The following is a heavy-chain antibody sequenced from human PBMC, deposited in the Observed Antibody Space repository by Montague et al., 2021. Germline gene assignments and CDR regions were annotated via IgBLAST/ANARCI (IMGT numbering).Heavy chain of an antibody. D-gene: IGHD3-22*01. V-gene: IGHV3-74*01. CDR3: ARDGDYYDSGGYYPGY. Sequence: SRRLSCAASGFTFSRYWMHWVRQAPGKGLVWVSRINSDGSSTSYADSVKGRFTISRDNAKNTLYLQMNSLRAVDTAVYYCARDGDYYDSGGYYPGYWGQGTLVTVSS. J-gene: IGHJ4*02. CDR2: INSDGSST. CDR1: GFTFSRYW.